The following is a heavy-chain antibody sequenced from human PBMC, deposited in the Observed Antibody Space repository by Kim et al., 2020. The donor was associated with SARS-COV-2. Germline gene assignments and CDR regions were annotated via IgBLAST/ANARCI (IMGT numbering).Heavy chain of an antibody. D-gene: IGHD2-15*01. CDR3: AKDLGVYCSGGSCYGPTFDY. Sequence: GGSLRLSCAASGFTFDDYAMHWVRQAPGKGLEWVSGISWNSGSIGYADSVKGRFTISRDNAKNSLYLQMNSLRAEDTALYYCAKDLGVYCSGGSCYGPTFDYWGQGTLVTVSS. CDR1: GFTFDDYA. J-gene: IGHJ4*02. CDR2: ISWNSGSI. V-gene: IGHV3-9*01.